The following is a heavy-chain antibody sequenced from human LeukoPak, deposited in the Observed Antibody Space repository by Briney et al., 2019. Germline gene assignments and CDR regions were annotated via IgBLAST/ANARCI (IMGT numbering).Heavy chain of an antibody. Sequence: GSLRLSCAASGFIFSTYWMSWVRQAPGKGLEWVANIKQDGSEQYYVDSVKGRFTISRDNAKNSLYLQMNSLRAEDTAVYYCARHTRYCSSTSCYSVGFDYWGQGTLVTVSS. J-gene: IGHJ4*02. CDR2: IKQDGSEQ. CDR1: GFIFSTYW. D-gene: IGHD2-2*01. CDR3: ARHTRYCSSTSCYSVGFDY. V-gene: IGHV3-7*01.